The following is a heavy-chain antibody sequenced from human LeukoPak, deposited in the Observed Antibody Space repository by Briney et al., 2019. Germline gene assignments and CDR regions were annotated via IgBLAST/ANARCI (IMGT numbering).Heavy chain of an antibody. V-gene: IGHV3-9*01. J-gene: IGHJ4*02. Sequence: GRSLRLSCAASGFTFDDYAMHWVRQAPGKGLEWVSGISWNSGSIGYADSVKGRFTISRDNAKNSLYLQMNSLRAEDTALYYCAKDRGFVQLWYFDYWGQGTLVTVS. D-gene: IGHD5-18*01. CDR3: AKDRGFVQLWYFDY. CDR2: ISWNSGSI. CDR1: GFTFDDYA.